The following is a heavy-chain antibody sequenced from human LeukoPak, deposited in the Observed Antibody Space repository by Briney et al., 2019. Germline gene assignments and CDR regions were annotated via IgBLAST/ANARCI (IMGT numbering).Heavy chain of an antibody. Sequence: GSLRLSCAASGFTFSSYAMSWVRQAPGKGLEWIGSIYYNGNTYDNPSLKSRVSISVDTSKNQFSLKLSSVTAADTAVYYCARVPKGIAARHWFDPWGQGTLVTVSS. CDR2: IYYNGNT. V-gene: IGHV4-39*07. J-gene: IGHJ5*02. CDR3: ARVPKGIAARHWFDP. CDR1: GFTFSSYA. D-gene: IGHD6-6*01.